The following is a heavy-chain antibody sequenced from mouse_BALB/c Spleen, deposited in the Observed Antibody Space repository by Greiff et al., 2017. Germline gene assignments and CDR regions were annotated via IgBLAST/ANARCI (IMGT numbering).Heavy chain of an antibody. D-gene: IGHD2-2*01. J-gene: IGHJ4*01. CDR3: VRDGRLSDAMDY. CDR1: GFSLTSYD. V-gene: IGHV2-9-2*01. CDR2: IWTGGGT. Sequence: VMLVESGPGLVAPSQSLSITCTVSGFSLTSYDISWIRQPPGKGLEWLGVIWTGGGTNYNSAFMSRLSISKDNSKSQVFLKMNSLQTDDTAIYYCVRDGRLSDAMDYWGQGTSVTVSS.